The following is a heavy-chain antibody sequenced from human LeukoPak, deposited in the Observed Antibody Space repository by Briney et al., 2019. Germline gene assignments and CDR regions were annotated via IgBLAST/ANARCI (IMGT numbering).Heavy chain of an antibody. CDR3: ARDHSRISATVVAPFDI. CDR1: GFSFNNAW. V-gene: IGHV3-15*01. D-gene: IGHD2-15*01. J-gene: IGHJ3*02. CDR2: IKSDSYGGTT. Sequence: PGGSLRLSCAASGFSFNNAWMAWVRQAPGKGLEWVGRIKSDSYGGTTEYGAPAKGRFTISRDDSKNTLSLQMNSLETEDTAVYYCARDHSRISATVVAPFDIWGQGTMVIVSS.